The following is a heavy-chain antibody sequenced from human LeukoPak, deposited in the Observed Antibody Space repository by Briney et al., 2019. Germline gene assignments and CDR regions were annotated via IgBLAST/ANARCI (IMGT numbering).Heavy chain of an antibody. D-gene: IGHD5-18*01. J-gene: IGHJ6*03. CDR2: INPNSGGT. V-gene: IGHV1-2*02. Sequence: GASVKVSCEASGYTFTGYYMHWVRQAPGQGLEWMGWINPNSGGTNYAQKFQGRVTMTRDTSISTAYMELSRLRSDDTAVYYCARMMDSYGSYYYYYYYMDVWGKGTTVTISS. CDR3: ARMMDSYGSYYYYYYYMDV. CDR1: GYTFTGYY.